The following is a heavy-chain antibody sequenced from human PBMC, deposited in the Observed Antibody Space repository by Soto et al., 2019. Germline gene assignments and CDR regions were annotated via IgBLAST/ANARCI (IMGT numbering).Heavy chain of an antibody. CDR3: TTVNPPLWYFDL. CDR1: GGTFSSYT. J-gene: IGHJ2*01. D-gene: IGHD4-17*01. CDR2: IIPILGIA. Sequence: QVQLVQSGAEVKKPGSSVKVSCKASGGTFSSYTISWVRQAPGQGLEWMGRIIPILGIANSAQKFQVRVTITADKATSTAYMELSSLRSEDTAVYYCTTVNPPLWYFDLWGRGTLVTVS. V-gene: IGHV1-69*02.